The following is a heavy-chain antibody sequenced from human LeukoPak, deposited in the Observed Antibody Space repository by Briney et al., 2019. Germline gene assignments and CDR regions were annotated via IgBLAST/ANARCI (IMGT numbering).Heavy chain of an antibody. CDR1: GFTFSSHT. D-gene: IGHD3-22*01. J-gene: IGHJ4*02. CDR2: VSSSGSYI. CDR3: ARTLYYEGRLDY. Sequence: GGSLRLSCTASGFTFSSHTMNWVRQAPGKGLEWVSYVSSSGSYIHYADSVRGRFTISRDNAKSSLYLQMDSLRADDTAVYFCARTLYYEGRLDYWGQGTLVTVSS. V-gene: IGHV3-21*01.